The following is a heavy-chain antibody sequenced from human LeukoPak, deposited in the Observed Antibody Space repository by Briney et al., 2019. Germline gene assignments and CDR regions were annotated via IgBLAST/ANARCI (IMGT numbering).Heavy chain of an antibody. D-gene: IGHD3-10*01. Sequence: SETLSLTCTVSGASISSYYWSWIRQPAGKGLEWIGRIYTSGSTNYNPSLKSRVTMSVDTSKNQFSLKLSSVTAADTAVYYCARVKSLMVRGVIRLFDYWGQGTLVTVSS. V-gene: IGHV4-4*07. CDR3: ARVKSLMVRGVIRLFDY. CDR2: IYTSGST. CDR1: GASISSYY. J-gene: IGHJ4*02.